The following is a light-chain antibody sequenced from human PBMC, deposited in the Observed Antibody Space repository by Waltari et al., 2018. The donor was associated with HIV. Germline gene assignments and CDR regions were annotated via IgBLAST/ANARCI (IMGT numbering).Light chain of an antibody. CDR3: AAWDGSLNGHVV. V-gene: IGLV1-44*01. J-gene: IGLJ2*01. Sequence: QSVLPPPPSASGTHGQRVTIPCSGSSSNLGSHPVNRYQQLPGTAPKLLIYSNNQRPSGVPDRFSGSKSGTSASLAISGLQSEDEADYYCAAWDGSLNGHVVFGGGTKLTVL. CDR2: SNN. CDR1: SSNLGSHP.